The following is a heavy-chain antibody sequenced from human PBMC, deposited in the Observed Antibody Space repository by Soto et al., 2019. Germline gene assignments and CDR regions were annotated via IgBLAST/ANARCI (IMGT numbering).Heavy chain of an antibody. CDR3: ARDDYGIYPY. J-gene: IGHJ4*02. V-gene: IGHV1-2*02. CDR1: GYTITAYY. D-gene: IGHD1-26*01. Sequence: QVQLVQSGTEVKKPGASVKVSCKASGYTITAYYIHWVRQAPGQGLEWMGWIDPRSGGTVYAQNFRGRVTMTRDTSISTVYMDLSGLRSDDTALYYCARDDYGIYPYWGQGTLVTVSS. CDR2: IDPRSGGT.